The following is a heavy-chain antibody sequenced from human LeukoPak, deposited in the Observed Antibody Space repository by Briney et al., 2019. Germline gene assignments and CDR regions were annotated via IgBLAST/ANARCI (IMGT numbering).Heavy chain of an antibody. D-gene: IGHD2/OR15-2a*01. CDR2: INPNSGGT. V-gene: IGHV1-2*02. CDR3: ARTLFPYDAFDI. Sequence: GASLKVSCKASGYTFTGYYMHWVRQAPGQGLEWMGWINPNSGGTNYALKFQGRVTMTRDTSISTAHMELSRLRSDDTAVYYCARTLFPYDAFDIWGQGTMVTVSS. J-gene: IGHJ3*02. CDR1: GYTFTGYY.